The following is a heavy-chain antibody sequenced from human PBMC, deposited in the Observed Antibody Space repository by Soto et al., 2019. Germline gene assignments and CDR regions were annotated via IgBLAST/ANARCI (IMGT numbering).Heavy chain of an antibody. J-gene: IGHJ4*02. Sequence: QVQLVQSGAEVRKPGSSVKVSCKASGGTFSRHAISWVRQAPGQGLEWMGGIIPIFGTANHAQKFQGRVTISADESTSTVYMALSSLRSEDTAMYYCARGWGYDSNDYYYAYWGQGTLVIVSS. CDR1: GGTFSRHA. D-gene: IGHD3-22*01. CDR2: IIPIFGTA. V-gene: IGHV1-69*01. CDR3: ARGWGYDSNDYYYAY.